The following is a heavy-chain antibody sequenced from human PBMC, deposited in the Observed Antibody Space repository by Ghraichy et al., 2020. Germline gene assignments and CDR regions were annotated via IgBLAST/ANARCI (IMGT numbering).Heavy chain of an antibody. CDR3: ARYYDSSGYYDAFDI. D-gene: IGHD3-22*01. V-gene: IGHV3-7*03. CDR2: IKQDGSEE. J-gene: IGHJ3*02. Sequence: GGSLRLSCAASGFTFSGSWMIWVRQAPGKGLEWVANIKQDGSEEFYVDSVKGRFTISRDNTKNSLYLQMNSLRAEDTAVYYCARYYDSSGYYDAFDIWGQGAMVTVSS. CDR1: GFTFSGSW.